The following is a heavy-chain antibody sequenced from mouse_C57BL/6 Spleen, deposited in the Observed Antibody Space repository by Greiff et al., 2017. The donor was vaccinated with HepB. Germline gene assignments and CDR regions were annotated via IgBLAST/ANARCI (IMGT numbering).Heavy chain of an antibody. CDR1: GFTFTDYY. Sequence: EVQRVESGGGLVQPGGSLSLSCAASGFTFTDYYMSWVRQPPGKALEWLGFIRNKANGYPTEYSASVKGRFTISRDNSQSILYLQMNALRAEDSATYYCARYRVYYAMDYWGQGTSVTVSS. V-gene: IGHV7-3*01. CDR2: IRNKANGYPT. CDR3: ARYRVYYAMDY. J-gene: IGHJ4*01.